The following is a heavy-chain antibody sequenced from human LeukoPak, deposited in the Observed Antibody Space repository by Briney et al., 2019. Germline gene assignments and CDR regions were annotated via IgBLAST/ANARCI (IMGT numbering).Heavy chain of an antibody. CDR3: ARASDYDSSGYTFDY. CDR1: GYTFTSYG. CDR2: ISAHNGNT. D-gene: IGHD3-22*01. J-gene: IGHJ4*02. Sequence: ASVKVSCKASGYTFTSYGISWVRQAPGQGLEWMGWISAHNGNTNYAQKLQGRVTMTTDTSTSTAYMELRSLRSDDTAVYYCARASDYDSSGYTFDYWGQGTLVTVSS. V-gene: IGHV1-18*01.